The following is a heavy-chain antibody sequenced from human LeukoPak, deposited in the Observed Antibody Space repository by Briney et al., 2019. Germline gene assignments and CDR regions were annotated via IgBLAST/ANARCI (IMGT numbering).Heavy chain of an antibody. CDR1: GVTLSNYA. V-gene: IGHV3-30*04. D-gene: IGHD4-17*01. CDR3: ATDYGDYEPIDY. J-gene: IGHJ4*02. Sequence: SGRSLRLSCTASGVTLSNYAMHWVRRPPGRGLEWVAVISFDGTNNYYGDSVEGRFSVSRDNSKNTLYLQMDSLRPDDTAIYYCATDYGDYEPIDYWGQGTLVTVSS. CDR2: ISFDGTNN.